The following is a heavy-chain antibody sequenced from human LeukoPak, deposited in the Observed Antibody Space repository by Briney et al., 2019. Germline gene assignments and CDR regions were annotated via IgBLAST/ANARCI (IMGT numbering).Heavy chain of an antibody. V-gene: IGHV3-23*01. CDR3: AKGFYGSRYWYFDR. J-gene: IGHJ2*01. CDR2: ITGISTST. CDR1: GITFTSYG. D-gene: IGHD3-10*01. Sequence: GGTLRLSCAASGITFTSYGMSWVRQAPGKGLEWVSTITGISTSTYDADSVKGRFTISRDNSKSTLYLQMNSLRAEDTAVYYCAKGFYGSRYWYFDRWGRGTLVTVSS.